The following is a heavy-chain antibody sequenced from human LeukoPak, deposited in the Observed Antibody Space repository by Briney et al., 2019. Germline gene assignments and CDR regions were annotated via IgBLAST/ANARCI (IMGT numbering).Heavy chain of an antibody. CDR3: ARKGNAFDF. D-gene: IGHD3-10*01. Sequence: PGGSLRLSCPASGFTFSSYWTTWVRQAPGKGLEWVANIKLDVSETYYVDPVRGRFTISRENTKNSLYLQMDSLRAEDTAGYYCARKGNAFDFWGQGTMVTVSS. J-gene: IGHJ3*01. V-gene: IGHV3-7*01. CDR2: IKLDVSET. CDR1: GFTFSSYW.